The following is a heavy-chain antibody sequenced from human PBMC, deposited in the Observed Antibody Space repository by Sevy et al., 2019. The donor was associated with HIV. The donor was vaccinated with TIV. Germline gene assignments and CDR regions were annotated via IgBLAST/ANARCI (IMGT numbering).Heavy chain of an antibody. CDR3: ARDFLAVTSIPSDAFDI. D-gene: IGHD2-21*02. V-gene: IGHV1-2*02. CDR1: GYSFTGYY. J-gene: IGHJ3*02. Sequence: ASVKVSCKASGYSFTGYYMNWVRQAPGQGLEWTGWINPNTSDTTYSEKFEGRVTMTRDSSLSTAYLELRGLRSDDTAVYYCARDFLAVTSIPSDAFDIWGQGTLVTVSS. CDR2: INPNTSDT.